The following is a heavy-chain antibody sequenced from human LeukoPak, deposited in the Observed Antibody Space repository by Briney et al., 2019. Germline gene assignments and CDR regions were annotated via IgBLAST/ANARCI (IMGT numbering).Heavy chain of an antibody. CDR3: ARDDQGGYGDKTVDY. V-gene: IGHV4-34*01. D-gene: IGHD5-18*01. CDR1: GGSFSGYY. CDR2: INHSGST. J-gene: IGHJ4*02. Sequence: PSETLSLTCAVYGGSFSGYYWSWIRQPPGKGLEWIGEINHSGSTNYNPSLKSRVTISVDTSKNQFSLKLSSVTAADTAVYYCARDDQGGYGDKTVDYWGQGTLVTVSS.